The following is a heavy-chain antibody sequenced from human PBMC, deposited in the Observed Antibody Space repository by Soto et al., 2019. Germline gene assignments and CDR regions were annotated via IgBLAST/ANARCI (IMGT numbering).Heavy chain of an antibody. D-gene: IGHD5-12*01. V-gene: IGHV3-33*01. J-gene: IGHJ6*02. CDR2: VWYDGGNK. Sequence: QVQLVESGGGVVQPGRSLRLSCAASGFTFSSYGMHWVRQAPGKGLEWVALVWYDGGNKYYADSVKGRFTISRDNSKNTLYLQMNSLRDEETAVYYCVRAAGYGGNDYVYYYGMDVWGQGTTVTVSS. CDR3: VRAAGYGGNDYVYYYGMDV. CDR1: GFTFSSYG.